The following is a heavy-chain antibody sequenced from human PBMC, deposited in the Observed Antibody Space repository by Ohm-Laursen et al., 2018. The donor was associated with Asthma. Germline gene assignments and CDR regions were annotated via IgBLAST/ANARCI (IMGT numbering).Heavy chain of an antibody. J-gene: IGHJ6*02. V-gene: IGHV3-48*02. CDR1: GFTFSSYS. CDR2: ISSSSSTI. CDR3: ARDRIEAPRITMVRGVMDV. D-gene: IGHD3-10*01. Sequence: GSLRLSCTAAGFTFSSYSMNWVRQAPGKGLEWVSYISSSSSTIYYADSVKGRFTISRDNAKNSLYLQMNSLRDEDTAVYYCARDRIEAPRITMVRGVMDVWGQGTTVTVSS.